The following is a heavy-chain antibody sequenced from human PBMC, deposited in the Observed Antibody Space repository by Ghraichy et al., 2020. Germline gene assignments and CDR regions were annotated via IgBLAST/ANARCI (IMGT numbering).Heavy chain of an antibody. CDR2: NSQSGNT. CDR3: ARDSSRYQFENRKYYFDY. J-gene: IGHJ4*02. V-gene: IGHV4-34*01. Sequence: SETLSLTCAVYGASLSGYGGPFSGYSWTWVRQSPGKGLEWIGENSQSGNTKYNPSLESRVTISRDTSKNHFSVELRSVTAADAAVYYCARDSSRYQFENRKYYFDYWGQGTLVTVPS. D-gene: IGHD6-13*01. CDR1: GGPFSGYS.